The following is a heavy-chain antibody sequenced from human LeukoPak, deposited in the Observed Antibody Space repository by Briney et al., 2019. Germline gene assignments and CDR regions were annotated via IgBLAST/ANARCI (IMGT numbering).Heavy chain of an antibody. V-gene: IGHV3-23*01. Sequence: GGSLRPSCAASGFNFNGYAMSWVRQAPGKGLEWVSGISRDGDETYYADSVRGRFTISRDNSKNTLYLQMNSLRAEDTAVYYCARDHYDSSGIFDYWGQGTLVTVSS. D-gene: IGHD3-22*01. J-gene: IGHJ4*02. CDR2: ISRDGDET. CDR1: GFNFNGYA. CDR3: ARDHYDSSGIFDY.